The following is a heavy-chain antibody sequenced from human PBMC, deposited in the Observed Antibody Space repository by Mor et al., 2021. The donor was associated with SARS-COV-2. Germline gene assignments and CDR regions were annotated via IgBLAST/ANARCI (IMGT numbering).Heavy chain of an antibody. CDR2: INHSGST. V-gene: IGHV4-34*01. Sequence: KGLEWIGEINHSGSTNYNPSLKSRVTISVDTSKNQFSLKLSSVTAADTAVYYCARGRRGYYDSSGYYPRYFDLWGRGTLVTVSS. D-gene: IGHD3-22*01. J-gene: IGHJ2*01. CDR3: ARGRRGYYDSSGYYPRYFDL.